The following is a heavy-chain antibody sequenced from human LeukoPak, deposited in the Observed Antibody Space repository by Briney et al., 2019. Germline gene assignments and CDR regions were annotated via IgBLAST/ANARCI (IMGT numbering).Heavy chain of an antibody. CDR2: ISYDGSNK. Sequence: GGSLRLSCAASGFTFSSYAMSWVRQAPGKGLEWVAVISYDGSNKYYADSVKGRFTISRDNSKNTLYLQMNSLRAEDTAVYYCARDGAVWDGYNLYYFDYWGQGTLVTVSS. CDR3: ARDGAVWDGYNLYYFDY. J-gene: IGHJ4*02. D-gene: IGHD5-24*01. CDR1: GFTFSSYA. V-gene: IGHV3-30-3*01.